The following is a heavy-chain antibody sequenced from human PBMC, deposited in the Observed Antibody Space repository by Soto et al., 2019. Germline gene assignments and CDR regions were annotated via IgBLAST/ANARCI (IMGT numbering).Heavy chain of an antibody. CDR1: GYTFTSYA. CDR2: INAGNGNT. CDR3: ARDLRDGPGYSYGYGIDY. Sequence: QVPLVQSGAEVKKPGASVKVSCKASGYTFTSYAMHWVRQAPGQRLEWMGWINAGNGNTKYSQKFQGRVTITRDKSASTAYMERSSLRSEDTAVYYCARDLRDGPGYSYGYGIDYWGQGTLVTVSS. V-gene: IGHV1-3*01. D-gene: IGHD5-18*01. J-gene: IGHJ4*02.